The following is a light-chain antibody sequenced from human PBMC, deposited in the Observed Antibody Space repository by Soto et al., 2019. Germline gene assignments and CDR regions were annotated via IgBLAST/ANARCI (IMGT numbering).Light chain of an antibody. CDR1: QSVLYSSNSKNY. CDR2: WAS. CDR3: QQYYSTPT. Sequence: DIVMTQSPDSLAVSLGERATINCKSSQSVLYSSNSKNYLAWYQQKPGQPPKLLIYWASTRESGVPDRFSGSGSGTDFTLTISSLQAEDVAVYYCQQYYSTPTFGQGTKVDIK. J-gene: IGKJ1*01. V-gene: IGKV4-1*01.